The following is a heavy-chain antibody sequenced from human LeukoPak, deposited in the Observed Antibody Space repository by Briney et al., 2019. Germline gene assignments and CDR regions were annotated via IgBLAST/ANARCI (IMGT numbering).Heavy chain of an antibody. V-gene: IGHV1-58*02. J-gene: IGHJ4*02. D-gene: IGHD1-26*01. CDR1: GGTFSSYA. CDR2: IVVGSGNT. Sequence: ASVKVSCKASGGTFSSYAISWVRQAPGQGLEWIGWIVVGSGNTNYAQKFQERVTITRDMSTSTAYMELSSLRSEDTAVYYCAAGLSGSDPGPIDYWGQGTLVTVSS. CDR3: AAGLSGSDPGPIDY.